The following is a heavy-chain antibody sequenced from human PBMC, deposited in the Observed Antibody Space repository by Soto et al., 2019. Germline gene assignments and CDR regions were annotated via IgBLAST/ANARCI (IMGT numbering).Heavy chain of an antibody. V-gene: IGHV3-33*01. CDR3: ARVHQTRSTYYYGSGRNQEPYYYYGMDV. CDR1: GFTFSSYG. J-gene: IGHJ6*02. Sequence: GGSLRLSCAASGFTFSSYGMHWVRQAPGKGLEWVAVIWYDGSNKYYADSVKGRFTISRDNSKNTLYLQMNSLRAEDTAVYYCARVHQTRSTYYYGSGRNQEPYYYYGMDVWGQGTTVTVSS. CDR2: IWYDGSNK. D-gene: IGHD3-10*01.